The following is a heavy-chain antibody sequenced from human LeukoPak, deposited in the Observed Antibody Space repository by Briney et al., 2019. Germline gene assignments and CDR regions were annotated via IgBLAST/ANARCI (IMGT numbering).Heavy chain of an antibody. Sequence: ASVKVSCKASGGTFSRNDISWVRQAPGQGLEWMGGIMPLFGTAKNAQKFQGRVTITADKSTSTAYMELSSPRSEDTAVYYCASGRTDIVVVPATLRNYYFDYWGQGTLVTVSS. D-gene: IGHD2-2*01. CDR1: GGTFSRND. CDR3: ASGRTDIVVVPATLRNYYFDY. V-gene: IGHV1-69*06. CDR2: IMPLFGTA. J-gene: IGHJ4*02.